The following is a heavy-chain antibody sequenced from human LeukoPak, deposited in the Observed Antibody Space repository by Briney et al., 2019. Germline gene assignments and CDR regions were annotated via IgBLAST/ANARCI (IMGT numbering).Heavy chain of an antibody. Sequence: SETLSLTCAVYGGSFSGYYWSWIRQPPGKGLEWIGEINHSGSTNYNPSFKSRVTISVDTSKNQFSLKLSSVTAADTAVYYCARGERQWLAFDYWGQGTLVTVSS. CDR2: INHSGST. CDR1: GGSFSGYY. CDR3: ARGERQWLAFDY. J-gene: IGHJ4*02. V-gene: IGHV4-34*01. D-gene: IGHD6-19*01.